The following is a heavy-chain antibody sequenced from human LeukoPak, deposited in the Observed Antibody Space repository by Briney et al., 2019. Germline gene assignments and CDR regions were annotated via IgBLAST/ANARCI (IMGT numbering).Heavy chain of an antibody. J-gene: IGHJ4*02. CDR1: GGSLSSSSTSY. CDR3: ARDAHSFAY. V-gene: IGHV4-39*07. CDR2: MNYGGAS. Sequence: SETLSLTCTVSGGSLSSSSTSYWGWIRQPPGKGLEWIGSMNYGGASHYNPSLKSRGTISVDTSKKHFSLKLSSVTAADTAVYYCARDAHSFAYWGQGTLVTVSS.